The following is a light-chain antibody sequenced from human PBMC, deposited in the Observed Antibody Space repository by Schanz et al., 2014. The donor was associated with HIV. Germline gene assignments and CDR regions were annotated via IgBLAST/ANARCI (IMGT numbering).Light chain of an antibody. V-gene: IGLV1-40*01. CDR3: QSYDSSLERV. Sequence: QSVLTQPPSVSGAPGQRVTISCTGSSSNIGAGYDVHWYQQLPGTAPKVLIYGNSNRPSGIPDRFSGSKSGTSASLAITGLQAEDEADYYCQSYDSSLERVFGGGTKLTVL. J-gene: IGLJ3*02. CDR1: SSNIGAGYD. CDR2: GNS.